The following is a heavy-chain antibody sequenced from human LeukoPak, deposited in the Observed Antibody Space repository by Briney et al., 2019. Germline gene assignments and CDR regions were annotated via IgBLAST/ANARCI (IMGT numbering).Heavy chain of an antibody. D-gene: IGHD3-22*01. V-gene: IGHV3-21*01. J-gene: IGHJ4*02. Sequence: AGGSLRLSCAASGFTFSSYAMHWARQAPGKGLEWVSSISSSSSYIYYADSVKGRFTISRDNAKNSLYLQMNSLRAEDTAVYYCARSLDYDSSSYDYWGQGTLVTVSS. CDR3: ARSLDYDSSSYDY. CDR2: ISSSSSYI. CDR1: GFTFSSYA.